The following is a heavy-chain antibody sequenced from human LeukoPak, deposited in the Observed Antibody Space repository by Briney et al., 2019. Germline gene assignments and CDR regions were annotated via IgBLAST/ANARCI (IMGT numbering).Heavy chain of an antibody. Sequence: SVKLSCKASGGTFSSYAISWLRQAPGQGLEWMGRIIPIFGTANYAQKFQGRVTITTDESTSTAYMELSSLRSEDTAVYYCARGDGYNYFDYWGQGTLVTVSS. V-gene: IGHV1-69*05. CDR2: IIPIFGTA. CDR3: ARGDGYNYFDY. D-gene: IGHD5-24*01. CDR1: GGTFSSYA. J-gene: IGHJ4*02.